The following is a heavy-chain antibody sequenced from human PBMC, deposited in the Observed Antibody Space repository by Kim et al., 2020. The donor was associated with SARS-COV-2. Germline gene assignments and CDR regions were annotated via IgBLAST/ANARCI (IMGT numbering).Heavy chain of an antibody. D-gene: IGHD1-26*01. CDR1: GYTFTSYY. Sequence: ASVKVSCKASGYTFTSYYMHWVRQAPGQGLEWMGIINPSGGSTSYAQKFQGRVTMTRDTSTSTVYMELSSLRSEDTAVYYCARDWKPSGIVGATDWFDPWGQGTLVTVSS. CDR3: ARDWKPSGIVGATDWFDP. CDR2: INPSGGST. V-gene: IGHV1-46*01. J-gene: IGHJ5*02.